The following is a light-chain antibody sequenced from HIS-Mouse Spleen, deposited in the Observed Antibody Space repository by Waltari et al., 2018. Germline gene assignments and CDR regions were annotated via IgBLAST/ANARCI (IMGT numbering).Light chain of an antibody. CDR1: SSDVGSYNL. CDR2: EGS. CDR3: CSYAGSREV. V-gene: IGLV2-23*01. J-gene: IGLJ1*01. Sequence: QSALTQPASVSGSPGQSITISCTGTSSDVGSYNLVSWSQQHPGKAPKLMIYEGSKRPSGVSNRVSGSKAGNTASLTISGLQAEDEADYYCCSYAGSREVFGTGTKVTVL.